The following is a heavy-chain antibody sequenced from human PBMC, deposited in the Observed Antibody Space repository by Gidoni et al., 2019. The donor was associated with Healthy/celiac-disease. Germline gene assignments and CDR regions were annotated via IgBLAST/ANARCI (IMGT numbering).Heavy chain of an antibody. Sequence: QVHLQESGPGLVKPSETLSLTCTVSGGSVSSGSYYWSWIRQPPGKGLEWIGYIYYSGSTNYNPSLKSRVTISVDTSKNQFSLKLSSVTAADTAVYYCARVSCSGGSCYRDYYYYGMDVWGQGTTVTVSS. V-gene: IGHV4-61*01. J-gene: IGHJ6*02. CDR2: IYYSGST. CDR3: ARVSCSGGSCYRDYYYYGMDV. D-gene: IGHD2-15*01. CDR1: GGSVSSGSYY.